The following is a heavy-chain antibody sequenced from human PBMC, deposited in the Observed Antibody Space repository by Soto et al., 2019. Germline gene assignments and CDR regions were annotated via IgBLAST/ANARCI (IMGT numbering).Heavy chain of an antibody. Sequence: PSETLSLTCTVSGDSITSNSYYWGWIRQPPGKGLEWIGSIYYSGSTYYNPSLKSRVTISVDTSKNQFSLKLSSVTAADTAVYYCARRLYYDSSGFEGGGMDVWGQGTTVTVSS. CDR2: IYYSGST. V-gene: IGHV4-39*01. CDR3: ARRLYYDSSGFEGGGMDV. J-gene: IGHJ6*02. D-gene: IGHD3-22*01. CDR1: GDSITSNSYY.